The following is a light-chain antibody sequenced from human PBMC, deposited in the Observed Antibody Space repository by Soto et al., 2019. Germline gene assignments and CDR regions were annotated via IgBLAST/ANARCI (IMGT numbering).Light chain of an antibody. CDR3: QQYNNWPYT. Sequence: EIVMTQSPATLSVSPGERATLSCRASQSVSSNLVWYQQKPGQAPRLLIYGASTRATGIPARFSGSGSGTEFPLTISSLQSEDFAVYYCQQYNNWPYTFGQVTKLEIK. J-gene: IGKJ2*01. CDR2: GAS. V-gene: IGKV3-15*01. CDR1: QSVSSN.